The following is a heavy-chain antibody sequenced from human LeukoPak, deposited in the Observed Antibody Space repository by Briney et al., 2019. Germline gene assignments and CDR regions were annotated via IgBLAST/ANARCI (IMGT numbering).Heavy chain of an antibody. CDR2: IDISGST. Sequence: TETLSLTCTVSGGSISGYYWAWIRQPAGKGLEWIGRIDISGSTNNNPSLRSRLTMSVDTSKNQFSLKLRSVTAADTAVYYCARDKGTYCSNAVCQTRWFDPWGQGTLVTVSS. J-gene: IGHJ5*02. D-gene: IGHD2-8*01. CDR1: GGSISGYY. V-gene: IGHV4-4*07. CDR3: ARDKGTYCSNAVCQTRWFDP.